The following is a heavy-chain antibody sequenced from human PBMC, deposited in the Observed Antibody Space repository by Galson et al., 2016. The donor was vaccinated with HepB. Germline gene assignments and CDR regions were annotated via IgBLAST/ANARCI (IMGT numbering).Heavy chain of an antibody. CDR1: GGSMSTNNW. D-gene: IGHD3-16*02. V-gene: IGHV4-4*02. CDR2: IYHSGST. J-gene: IGHJ4*02. CDR3: ARALTSWGTYRSFDY. Sequence: ETLSLTCAVPGGSMSTNNWWSWVRQPPGKGLEWIGEIYHSGSTNYNPSLKSRVTISVDESKKQFSLRLRSVTAADTAVYYCARALTSWGTYRSFDYWGRGTLVTVSS.